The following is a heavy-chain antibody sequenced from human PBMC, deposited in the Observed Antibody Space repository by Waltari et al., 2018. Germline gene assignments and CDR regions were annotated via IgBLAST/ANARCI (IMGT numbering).Heavy chain of an antibody. CDR2: IRGSGGST. CDR1: GFTFSSYA. D-gene: IGHD3-3*01. J-gene: IGHJ3*02. V-gene: IGHV3-23*01. Sequence: EVQLLESGGGLVQPGGSLRLSCAASGFTFSSYAMSWVRQAPGKGLEWVSAIRGSGGSTYYADSVKGRFTISRDNSKNTLYLQMNSLRAEDTAVYYCAKGFLEWLLSAGDAFDIWGQGTMVTVSS. CDR3: AKGFLEWLLSAGDAFDI.